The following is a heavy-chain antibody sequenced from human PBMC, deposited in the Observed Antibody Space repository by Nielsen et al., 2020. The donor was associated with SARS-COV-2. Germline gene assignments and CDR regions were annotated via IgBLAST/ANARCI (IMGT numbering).Heavy chain of an antibody. CDR1: GFTFRSYS. Sequence: GGSLRLSCAASGFTFRSYSLNWVRQAPGKGLEWVSYISGGSGTIDYADSVKGRFTISRDNAKNSLYLQMNSLRAEDTAVYYCARDSRHSFDSWGQGILVTVSS. V-gene: IGHV3-48*01. D-gene: IGHD2-21*01. J-gene: IGHJ4*02. CDR2: ISGGSGTI. CDR3: ARDSRHSFDS.